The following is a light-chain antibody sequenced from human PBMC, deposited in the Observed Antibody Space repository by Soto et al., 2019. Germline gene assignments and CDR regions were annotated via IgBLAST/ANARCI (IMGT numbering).Light chain of an antibody. CDR3: QPYGSSIT. CDR2: GAS. CDR1: QSVSTN. J-gene: IGKJ5*01. V-gene: IGKV3-20*01. Sequence: ETVMTQSPATLSVSPGERATLSCRASQSVSTNLAWYQQKPGQAPRLLIYGASSRATGIPDRFSGSGSGTDFTLTISRLEPEDFAVYYCQPYGSSITFGQGARLE.